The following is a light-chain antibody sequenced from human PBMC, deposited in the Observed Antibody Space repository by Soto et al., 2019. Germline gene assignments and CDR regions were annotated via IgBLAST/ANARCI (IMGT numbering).Light chain of an antibody. CDR3: SSYTTSSTPLYV. Sequence: QSVLTQPASVSGSPGQSITISCTGNSSDVGAYNFVSWYQQHPDTAPKLMIYEVSNRPSGVSNRFSGSKSGNTASLTISGLQAEDEADYYCSSYTTSSTPLYVFGTGTKVTVL. J-gene: IGLJ1*01. CDR2: EVS. V-gene: IGLV2-14*01. CDR1: SSDVGAYNF.